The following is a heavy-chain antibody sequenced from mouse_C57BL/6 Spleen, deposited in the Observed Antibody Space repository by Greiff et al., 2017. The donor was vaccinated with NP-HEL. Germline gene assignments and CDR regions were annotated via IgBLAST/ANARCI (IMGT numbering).Heavy chain of an antibody. V-gene: IGHV1-59*01. CDR3: ARYNYGGSSPNYFDY. CDR1: GYTFTSYW. J-gene: IGHJ2*01. D-gene: IGHD1-1*01. Sequence: QVQLQQPGAELVRPGTSVKLSCKASGYTFTSYWMHWVKQRPGQGLEWIGVIDPSDSYTNYNQKFKGKATLTVDTSSSTAYMQLSSLTSEDSAVYYCARYNYGGSSPNYFDYWGQGTTLTVSS. CDR2: IDPSDSYT.